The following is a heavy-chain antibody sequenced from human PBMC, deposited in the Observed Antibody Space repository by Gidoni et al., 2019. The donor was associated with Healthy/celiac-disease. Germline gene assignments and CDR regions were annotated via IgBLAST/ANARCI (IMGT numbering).Heavy chain of an antibody. CDR3: ARDPMYGDYGGWYFDL. Sequence: EVQLVESGGGLLKPGGSLRLSCDASGATFSSYSMNWVRQAPGKGLEWVSSISSSSSYIYYADSVKGRFTISRDNAKNSLYLQMNSLRAEDTAVYYCARDPMYGDYGGWYFDLWGRGTLVTVSS. CDR2: ISSSSSYI. V-gene: IGHV3-21*01. CDR1: GATFSSYS. D-gene: IGHD4-17*01. J-gene: IGHJ2*01.